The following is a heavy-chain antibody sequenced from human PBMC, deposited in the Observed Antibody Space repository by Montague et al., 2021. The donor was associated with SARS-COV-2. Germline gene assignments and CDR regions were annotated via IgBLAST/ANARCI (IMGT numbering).Heavy chain of an antibody. D-gene: IGHD6-6*01. CDR1: GGPLSGDH. CDR3: ARGPVGVAARLRYYFDQ. J-gene: IGHJ4*02. V-gene: IGHV4-34*01. Sequence: SETLSLTCAVYGGPLSGDHWSWIRQPPGKGLEWIGEVNHSGHTXXXVSXXXRVTMSVDTSKSQFSLKVRSVTAADTAVYYCARGPVGVAARLRYYFDQWGQGTLVTVSS. CDR2: VNHSGHT.